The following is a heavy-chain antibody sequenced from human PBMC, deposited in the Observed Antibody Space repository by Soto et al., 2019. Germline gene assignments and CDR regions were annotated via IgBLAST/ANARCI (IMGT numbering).Heavy chain of an antibody. CDR2: MNSDGGII. Sequence: QLGGSLRLSCAVAGYTFGNHWMHWVRQAPGKGLEWVSRMNSDGGIINYADSVKGRFTVSRDNARNTLYLQMNSLRVEDTAVYYCATAEVDYWGPGTLVTVSS. CDR1: GYTFGNHW. CDR3: ATAEVDY. V-gene: IGHV3-74*01. J-gene: IGHJ4*02.